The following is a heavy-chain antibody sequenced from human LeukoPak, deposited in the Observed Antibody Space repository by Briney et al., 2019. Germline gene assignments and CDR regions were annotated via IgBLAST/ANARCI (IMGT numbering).Heavy chain of an antibody. J-gene: IGHJ5*02. Sequence: ASVKVSCKASGYTFTGYYMHWVRQAPGQGLEWMGWINPNSGGTNYAQKFQGRATMTRDTSISTAYMELSRLRSDDTAVYYCARERPIAARLEFGFDPWGQGTLVTVSS. CDR1: GYTFTGYY. V-gene: IGHV1-2*02. D-gene: IGHD6-6*01. CDR3: ARERPIAARLEFGFDP. CDR2: INPNSGGT.